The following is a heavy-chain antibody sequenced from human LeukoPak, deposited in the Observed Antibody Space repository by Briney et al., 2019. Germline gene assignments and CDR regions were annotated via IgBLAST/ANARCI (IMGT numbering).Heavy chain of an antibody. J-gene: IGHJ4*02. Sequence: ASVKVSCKVSGYSLTELSTHWVRQAPGKGLEWMGGVDPESGAAMYAQKLQGRVTMTEDTSTDTAYMELNSLTSDDTAVYYCATGPTMPEPDTSPGLLDFWGRGTLVTVSS. CDR2: VDPESGAA. V-gene: IGHV1-24*01. CDR1: GYSLTELS. CDR3: ATGPTMPEPDTSPGLLDF. D-gene: IGHD2-2*01.